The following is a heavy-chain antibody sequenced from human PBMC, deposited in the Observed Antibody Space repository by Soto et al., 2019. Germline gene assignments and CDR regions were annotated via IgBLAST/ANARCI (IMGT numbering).Heavy chain of an antibody. D-gene: IGHD6-19*01. V-gene: IGHV2-26*01. CDR2: IDSSGEK. CDR1: GLSITDSEMG. Sequence: QVTLKESGPVLVKPTEPLNLSCPASGLSITDSEMGVSGIRQPPGQPLEWLAHIDSSGEKSYRTFLKSRLAISKDTSKSQIVLTMTNMDPADTATYYCARRHLAVAVSPWFDPWGQGIPVTVSS. J-gene: IGHJ5*02. CDR3: ARRHLAVAVSPWFDP.